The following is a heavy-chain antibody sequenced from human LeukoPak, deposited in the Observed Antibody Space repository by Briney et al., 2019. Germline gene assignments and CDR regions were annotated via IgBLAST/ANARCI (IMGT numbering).Heavy chain of an antibody. CDR1: GGSVSSYY. D-gene: IGHD3-22*01. Sequence: SETLSLTCTVSGGSVSSYYWSWIRQPAGKGLEWIGRIYTSGSTSYNPSLKSRVTMSVDTSKNQFSLNLSSVTAADTAVYYCARDGFYDSSGYYYNWVFDYWGQGTLVTVSS. V-gene: IGHV4-4*07. CDR2: IYTSGST. CDR3: ARDGFYDSSGYYYNWVFDY. J-gene: IGHJ4*02.